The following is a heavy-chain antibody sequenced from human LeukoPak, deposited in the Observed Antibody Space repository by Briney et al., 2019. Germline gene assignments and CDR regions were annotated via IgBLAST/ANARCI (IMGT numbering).Heavy chain of an antibody. CDR3: AKGGGYEAQYYYYYLDV. CDR2: IKGDGSDK. D-gene: IGHD5-12*01. J-gene: IGHJ6*03. V-gene: IGHV3-7*01. CDR1: GFTFSSSW. Sequence: GGSLRLSCAASGFTFSSSWMTWVRQAPGKGLEWLANIKGDGSDKNYVDSVKGRFTVSRDNSKNTLYLQMKSLRAEDTAVYYCAKGGGYEAQYYYYYLDVWGKGTTVTISS.